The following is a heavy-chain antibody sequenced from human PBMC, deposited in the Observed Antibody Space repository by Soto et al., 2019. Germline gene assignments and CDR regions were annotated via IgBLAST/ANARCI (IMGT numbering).Heavy chain of an antibody. D-gene: IGHD2-8*01. CDR1: DFTFSSFA. J-gene: IGHJ6*02. CDR3: APVGFCTTTSCSRSYYDGMDV. Sequence: EVQLLQSGGGLEQPGGSLRLSCAASDFTFSSFAMTWVRQAPGKGLEWVSRISRSGGSTYYADFVKGRFTISRDNSKSTLYLQMDSLRAEDTAVYYCAPVGFCTTTSCSRSYYDGMDVWGQGTTVTVSS. CDR2: ISRSGGST. V-gene: IGHV3-23*01.